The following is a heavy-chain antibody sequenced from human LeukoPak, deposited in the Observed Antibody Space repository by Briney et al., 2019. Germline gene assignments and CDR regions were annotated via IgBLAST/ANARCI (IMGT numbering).Heavy chain of an antibody. V-gene: IGHV3-30*02. J-gene: IGHJ3*02. CDR1: GFTFSSYG. D-gene: IGHD2-2*01. Sequence: GGSLRLSCAASGFTFSSYGMHWVRQAPGKGLEWVAFIRYDKSNKYYADSVKGRFTISRDNSKNTLYLQMNSLRAEDTAVYYCEKQYCSSTTCNLHAFDIWGQGTMVTVSS. CDR3: EKQYCSSTTCNLHAFDI. CDR2: IRYDKSNK.